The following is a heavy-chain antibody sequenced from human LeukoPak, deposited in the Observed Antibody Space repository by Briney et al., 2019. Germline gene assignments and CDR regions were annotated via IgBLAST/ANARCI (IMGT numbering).Heavy chain of an antibody. CDR2: IYTSGST. D-gene: IGHD6-19*01. J-gene: IGHJ4*02. Sequence: SETLSLTCTVSGGSISSYYWSWIRQPAGKGLEWIGRIYTSGSTNCNPSLKSRVTMSVDTSKNQFSLKLSSVTAADTAVYYCARDMSSGWSFDYWGQGTLATVSS. V-gene: IGHV4-4*07. CDR1: GGSISSYY. CDR3: ARDMSSGWSFDY.